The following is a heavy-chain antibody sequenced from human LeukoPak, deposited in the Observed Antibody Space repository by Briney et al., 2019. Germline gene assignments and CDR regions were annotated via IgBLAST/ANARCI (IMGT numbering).Heavy chain of an antibody. J-gene: IGHJ5*01. D-gene: IGHD2-2*01. CDR3: ASSLRYCSSTSCYLGWFDS. CDR1: AGSISSRNYY. V-gene: IGHV4-39*01. Sequence: PSETLSLTCSVSAGSISSRNYYWGWLRQPPGKGLEWIGSIYYSGTTYYNPSLRSRVSMSVDTSKNQFCLKLSSVTAADTAVYYCASSLRYCSSTSCYLGWFDSWGQGALVTVSS. CDR2: IYYSGTT.